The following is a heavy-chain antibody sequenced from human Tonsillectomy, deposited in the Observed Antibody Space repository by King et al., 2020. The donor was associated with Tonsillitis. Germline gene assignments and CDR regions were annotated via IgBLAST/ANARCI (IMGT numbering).Heavy chain of an antibody. V-gene: IGHV3-11*01. CDR2: ISSSGSII. J-gene: IGHJ1*01. Sequence: SWIRQAPGKWLEWVSYISSSGSIIYYADSVKGRFTISRANAKNSLYLQMNSLRAECTAVYYFARRGFYASSGYSVAAEYFQHWGQGTLVNVSS. CDR3: ARRGFYASSGYSVAAEYFQH. D-gene: IGHD3-22*01.